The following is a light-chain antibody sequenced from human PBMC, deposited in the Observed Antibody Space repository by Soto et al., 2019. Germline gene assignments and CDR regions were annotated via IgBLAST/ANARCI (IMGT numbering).Light chain of an antibody. CDR2: DVS. CDR3: VSFTVHYSYV. J-gene: IGLJ1*01. CDR1: SGDVGAYDF. V-gene: IGLV2-14*01. Sequence: VLTQPASVSGSPGQSITISCTGTSGDVGAYDFVSWYQHHPGKAPRLVIYDVSRRPAGASDRFSGSKSGSTASLTISSLQDEDEADYYCVSFTVHYSYVFGTGTKVTVL.